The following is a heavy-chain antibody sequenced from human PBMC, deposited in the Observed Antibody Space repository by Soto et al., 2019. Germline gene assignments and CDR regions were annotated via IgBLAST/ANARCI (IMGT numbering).Heavy chain of an antibody. Sequence: GSLRLSCAASGFTFSSYGMHWVRQAPGKGLEWVSAISGSGGSTYYADSVKGRFTISRDNSKNTLYLQMNSLRAEDTAVYYCAKVGWLVPYFDYWGQGTLVTVSS. D-gene: IGHD6-19*01. J-gene: IGHJ4*02. CDR1: GFTFSSYG. V-gene: IGHV3-23*01. CDR2: ISGSGGST. CDR3: AKVGWLVPYFDY.